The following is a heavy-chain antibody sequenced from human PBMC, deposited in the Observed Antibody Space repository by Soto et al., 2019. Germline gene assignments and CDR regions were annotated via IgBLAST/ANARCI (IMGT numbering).Heavy chain of an antibody. CDR1: GFSFSSYG. V-gene: IGHV3-30*18. D-gene: IGHD2-2*01. J-gene: IGHJ4*02. Sequence: PGGSLRLSCAASGFSFSSYGMHWVRQAPGKGLEWVAVISYDGSNKYYADSVKGRFTISRDNSKNTLYLQMNSLRAEDTAVYYCAKDSLPIVVVPAAASTFDYWGQGTLVTVSS. CDR3: AKDSLPIVVVPAAASTFDY. CDR2: ISYDGSNK.